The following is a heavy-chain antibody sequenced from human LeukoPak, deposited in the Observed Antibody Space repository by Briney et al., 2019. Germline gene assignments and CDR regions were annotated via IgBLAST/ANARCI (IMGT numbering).Heavy chain of an antibody. J-gene: IGHJ4*02. CDR3: ARDMEWGYCTNGVCPTSDY. D-gene: IGHD2-8*01. V-gene: IGHV1-18*01. CDR2: ISAYNGNT. CDR1: GYTFTSYG. Sequence: GASVKVSCKASGYTFTSYGISWVRQAPGQGLEWMGWISAYNGNTNYAQKLQGRVTMTTDTSTSTAYMELRSLRSDDTAVYYCARDMEWGYCTNGVCPTSDYWGQGTLVTVSS.